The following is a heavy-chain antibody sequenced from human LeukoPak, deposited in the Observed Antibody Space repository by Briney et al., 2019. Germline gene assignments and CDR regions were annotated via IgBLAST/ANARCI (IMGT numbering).Heavy chain of an antibody. CDR3: ARDQGLTAPPPYGLDV. V-gene: IGHV1-69*04. CDR2: IIPVLNIT. CDR1: GYTFTSYG. J-gene: IGHJ6*02. Sequence: ASVKVSCKASGYTFTSYGITWVRQAPGQGLEWMGRIIPVLNITNYAQKLQGRVTITADTSTSTAYMELSSLRSEETAVYYCARDQGLTAPPPYGLDVWGQGTTVTVSS. D-gene: IGHD5-18*01.